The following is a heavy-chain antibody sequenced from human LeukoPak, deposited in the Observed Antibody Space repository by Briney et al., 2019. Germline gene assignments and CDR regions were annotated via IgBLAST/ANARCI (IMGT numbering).Heavy chain of an antibody. J-gene: IGHJ4*02. CDR1: GYTFTSYG. CDR3: ARDYYDSSD. CDR2: ISAYNGNT. Sequence: ASVKVSCKASGYTFTSYGISWVRQAPGQGLEWMGWISAYNGNTNYAQKFQGRVTITADESTSTAYMELSSLRSEDTAVYYCARDYYDSSDWGQGTLVTVSS. V-gene: IGHV1-18*01. D-gene: IGHD3-22*01.